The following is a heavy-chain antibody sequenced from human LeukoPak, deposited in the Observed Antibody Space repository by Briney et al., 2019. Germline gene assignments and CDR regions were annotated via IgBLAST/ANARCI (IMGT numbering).Heavy chain of an antibody. CDR2: ISSRSTII. CDR1: GFTFSGSN. CDR3: AKDNPHDY. J-gene: IGHJ4*02. Sequence: GGSLRLSCAASGFTFSGSNMNWVRQAPGKGLEWVSYISSRSTIIYYADSVKGRFSISRDNAKNSLYLQMNSLRAEDTAVYYCAKDNPHDYWGQGTLVTVSS. V-gene: IGHV3-48*04.